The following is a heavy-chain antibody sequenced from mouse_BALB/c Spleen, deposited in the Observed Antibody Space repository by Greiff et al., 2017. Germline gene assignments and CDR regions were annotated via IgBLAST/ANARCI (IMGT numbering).Heavy chain of an antibody. CDR1: GFTFSSYG. CDR3: ARDNWGWYFDV. J-gene: IGHJ1*01. D-gene: IGHD4-1*01. Sequence: EVKLVESGGGLVQPGGSLKLSCAASGFTFSSYGMSWVRQTPDKRLELVATINSNGGSTYYPDSVKGRFTISRDNAKNTLYLQMSSLKSEDTSMYYCARDNWGWYFDVWGAGTTVTVSS. CDR2: INSNGGST. V-gene: IGHV5-6-3*01.